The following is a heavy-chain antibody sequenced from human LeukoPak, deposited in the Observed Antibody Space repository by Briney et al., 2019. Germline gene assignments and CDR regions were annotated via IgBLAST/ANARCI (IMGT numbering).Heavy chain of an antibody. V-gene: IGHV3-30-3*01. J-gene: IGHJ4*02. D-gene: IGHD5-24*01. Sequence: PGGSLRLSCAASGFTFSSYAIHWVRQAPGKGLEWVAVISYDGTDKYYADSVKGRFTISRDNSKNTLFLQMISLRAEDTAVYYCARGKMVFDYWGQGTLVTVSS. CDR3: ARGKMVFDY. CDR2: ISYDGTDK. CDR1: GFTFSSYA.